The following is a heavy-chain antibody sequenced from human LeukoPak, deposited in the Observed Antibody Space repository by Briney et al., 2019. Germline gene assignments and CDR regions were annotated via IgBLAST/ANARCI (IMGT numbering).Heavy chain of an antibody. D-gene: IGHD3-22*01. CDR2: ICPGDSDT. CDR1: GYTFTSYW. J-gene: IGHJ3*02. Sequence: KVSCKASGYTFTSYWIGWVRQMPGKGLEWMGIICPGDSDTRYTPSFQGQVTISADKSISTAYLQWSSLQASDTAIYYCARQPYDSSGYYRGAFDIWGQGTVVTVSS. CDR3: ARQPYDSSGYYRGAFDI. V-gene: IGHV5-51*01.